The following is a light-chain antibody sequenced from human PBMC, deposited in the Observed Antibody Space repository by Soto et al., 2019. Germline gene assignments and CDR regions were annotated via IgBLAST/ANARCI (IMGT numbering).Light chain of an antibody. V-gene: IGKV3-20*01. Sequence: EIVLTQSPATLSVSPGERATLSCRASQSVSSNYVAWYQQKPGQAPRLLIHGASSRATGIPDRFSGSGSGTDFALTLSRLEAEDFAVYYCQQYGSSLRTFGQGTKVDI. CDR3: QQYGSSLRT. CDR1: QSVSSNY. J-gene: IGKJ1*01. CDR2: GAS.